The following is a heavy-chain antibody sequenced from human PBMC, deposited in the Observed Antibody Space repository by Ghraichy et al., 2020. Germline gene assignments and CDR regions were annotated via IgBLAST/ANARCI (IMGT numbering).Heavy chain of an antibody. CDR3: ATGRRLLSTPVYYYYYYMDV. Sequence: SETLSLTCTVSGGSISSSSYYWGWIRQPPGKGLEWIGSIYYSGSTYYNPSLKSRVTISVDTSKNQFSLKLSSVTAADTAVYYCATGRRLLSTPVYYYYYYMDVWGKGTTVTVSS. CDR1: GGSISSSSYY. V-gene: IGHV4-39*01. CDR2: IYYSGST. J-gene: IGHJ6*03. D-gene: IGHD2-21*02.